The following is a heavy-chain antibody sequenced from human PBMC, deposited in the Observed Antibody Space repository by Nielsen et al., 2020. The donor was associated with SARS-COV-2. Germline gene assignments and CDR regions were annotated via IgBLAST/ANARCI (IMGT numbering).Heavy chain of an antibody. J-gene: IGHJ6*03. V-gene: IGHV3-30*18. D-gene: IGHD1-1*01. Sequence: GSLRLSCAASGFTFSSYGMHWVRQAPGKGLEWVAVISYDGSNKYYADSVKGRFTISRDNSKNTLYLQMNSLRAEDTAVYYCAKDGSLSSHYYYYYYMDVWGKGTTVTVSS. CDR2: ISYDGSNK. CDR1: GFTFSSYG. CDR3: AKDGSLSSHYYYYYYMDV.